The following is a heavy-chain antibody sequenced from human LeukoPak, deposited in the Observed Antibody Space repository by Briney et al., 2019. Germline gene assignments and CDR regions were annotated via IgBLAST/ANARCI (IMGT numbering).Heavy chain of an antibody. V-gene: IGHV4-59*01. Sequence: PSETLSLTCTVSGGSISSYYWSWIRQPPGKGLEWIGYIYYSGSTNYNPSLRSRVTISVDTSKNQFSLKLSSVTAADTAVYYCAREILRDHSDYFDYWGQGTLVTVSS. CDR2: IYYSGST. CDR3: AREILRDHSDYFDY. CDR1: GGSISSYY. D-gene: IGHD3-10*01. J-gene: IGHJ4*02.